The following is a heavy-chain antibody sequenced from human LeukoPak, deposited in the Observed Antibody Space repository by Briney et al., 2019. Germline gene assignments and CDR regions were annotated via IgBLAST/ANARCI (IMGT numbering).Heavy chain of an antibody. V-gene: IGHV4-39*01. CDR3: ATPYSGGYQGLDI. Sequence: KPSETLSLTCTVSGGSISSSSYYWGWIRQPPGKGLEWIGSIYYSGSTYYNPSLKSRVTISVDTSKNQFSLKLSSVTAADTAVYYCATPYSGGYQGLDIWGQGTMVTVSS. D-gene: IGHD1-26*01. J-gene: IGHJ3*02. CDR1: GGSISSSSYY. CDR2: IYYSGST.